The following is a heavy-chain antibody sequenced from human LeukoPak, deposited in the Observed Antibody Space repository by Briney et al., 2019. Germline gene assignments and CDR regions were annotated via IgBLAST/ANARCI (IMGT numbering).Heavy chain of an antibody. CDR3: ARYDFWSGYSYYYMDV. CDR1: GYTFTSYA. CDR2: INAGNGNT. Sequence: ASVKVSCKASGYTFTSYAMHWVRQAPGQRLEWMGWINAGNGNTKYSQKLQGRVTMTTDTSTSTAYMELRSLRSDDTAVYYCARYDFWSGYSYYYMDVWGKGTTVTVSS. V-gene: IGHV1-3*01. J-gene: IGHJ6*03. D-gene: IGHD3-3*01.